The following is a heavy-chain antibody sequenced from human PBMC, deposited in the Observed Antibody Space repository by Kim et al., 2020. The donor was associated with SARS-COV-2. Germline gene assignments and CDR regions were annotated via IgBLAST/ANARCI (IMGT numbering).Heavy chain of an antibody. J-gene: IGHJ4*02. V-gene: IGHV3-23*01. CDR3: AKDHQSSGWPTFDY. D-gene: IGHD6-19*01. Sequence: YEDSVKGRFTISRDNNKNTLDLQMNSLTAGDTALYYCAKDHQSSGWPTFDYWGQGTLVTVSS.